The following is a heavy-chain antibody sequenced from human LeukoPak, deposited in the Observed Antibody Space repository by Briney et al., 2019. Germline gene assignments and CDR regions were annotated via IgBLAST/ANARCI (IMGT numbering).Heavy chain of an antibody. CDR3: ARDGYGNNYMDV. CDR1: GFTVSSNF. Sequence: GGSLRLSCAASGFTVSSNFMSWVRQAPGKGPEWVSVIYSGGTTYYADSVKGRFTISRDNSKNTLYLQMNSVRAEDTAVYYCARDGYGNNYMDVWGKGTTVTVSS. CDR2: IYSGGTT. D-gene: IGHD1/OR15-1a*01. V-gene: IGHV3-53*01. J-gene: IGHJ6*03.